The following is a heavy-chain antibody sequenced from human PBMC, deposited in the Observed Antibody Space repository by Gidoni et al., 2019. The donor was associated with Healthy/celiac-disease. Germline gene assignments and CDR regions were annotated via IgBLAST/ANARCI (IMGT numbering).Heavy chain of an antibody. CDR3: ARQARGYSYANDY. D-gene: IGHD5-18*01. CDR1: DYSFTSYW. Sequence: EFPLVQSGPEVKKPGKSLTISCKGSDYSFTSYWIGWVRRMPGKGLEWMGIIYPGDSDTRYSPSFQGQVTISADKSISTAYLQWSSLKASDTAMYYCARQARGYSYANDYWGQGTLVTVSS. V-gene: IGHV5-51*01. CDR2: IYPGDSDT. J-gene: IGHJ4*02.